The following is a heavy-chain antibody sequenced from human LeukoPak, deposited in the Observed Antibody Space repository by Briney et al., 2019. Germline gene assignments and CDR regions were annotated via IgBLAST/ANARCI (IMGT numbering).Heavy chain of an antibody. J-gene: IGHJ3*02. Sequence: PGGSLRLSCAASGFTFSSYSMNWVRQAPGKGLEWVSSISSSSSYIYYADSVKGRFTISRDNAKNSLYLQMNSLRAEDTAVYYCARGKRGGLAVAGTSAFDIWGQGTMVTVSS. D-gene: IGHD6-19*01. V-gene: IGHV3-21*01. CDR1: GFTFSSYS. CDR2: ISSSSSYI. CDR3: ARGKRGGLAVAGTSAFDI.